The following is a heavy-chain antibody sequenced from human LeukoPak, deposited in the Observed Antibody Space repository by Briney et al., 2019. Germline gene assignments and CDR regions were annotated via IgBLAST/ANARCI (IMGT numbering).Heavy chain of an antibody. CDR2: ITSNGGGT. Sequence: PGGSLRLSCAASGFTFSNYAMSWVRQAPGKGLDWVSSITSNGGGTYYADSVKGRFSISRDNSKNTLYLQMNSLRAEDTAVYYCAKAGPRPRQHTTMVRGVTNPYFDYWGQGTLVTVSS. V-gene: IGHV3-23*01. J-gene: IGHJ4*02. CDR1: GFTFSNYA. D-gene: IGHD3-10*01. CDR3: AKAGPRPRQHTTMVRGVTNPYFDY.